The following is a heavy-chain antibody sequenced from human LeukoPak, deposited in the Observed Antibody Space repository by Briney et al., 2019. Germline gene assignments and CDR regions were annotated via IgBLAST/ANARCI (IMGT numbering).Heavy chain of an antibody. CDR3: ARDRGYCSGGSCYSLGYYYYYMDV. CDR2: IYYSGSP. J-gene: IGHJ6*03. D-gene: IGHD2-15*01. V-gene: IGHV4-39*07. CDR1: AGSISSSSYY. Sequence: SETLSLTCTVSAGSISSSSYYWGWIRQPPGKGLEWIAIIYYSGSPHYNPSLKSRVTTSVDTSKNQFSLKLSSVTAADTAVYYCARDRGYCSGGSCYSLGYYYYYMDVWGKGTTVTVSS.